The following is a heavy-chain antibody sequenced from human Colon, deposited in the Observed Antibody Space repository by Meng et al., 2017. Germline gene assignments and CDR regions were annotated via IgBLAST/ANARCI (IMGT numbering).Heavy chain of an antibody. V-gene: IGHV3-7*01. CDR3: ARDYGRAGDY. D-gene: IGHD3-10*01. J-gene: IGHJ4*02. CDR1: GFTLSDYW. CDR2: INQEGDKL. Sequence: GEAPKLSRAVPGFTLSDYWMSLVRQPPGKGLEWVACINQEGDKLYNVDSVKGRFTVSRDNATNSLYLEMNSLRAEDTALYYCARDYGRAGDYWGQGTPVTVSS.